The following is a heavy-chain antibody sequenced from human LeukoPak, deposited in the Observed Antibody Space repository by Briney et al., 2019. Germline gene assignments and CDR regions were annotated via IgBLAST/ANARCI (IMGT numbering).Heavy chain of an antibody. J-gene: IGHJ3*02. CDR3: ARGRIRQGAFDI. CDR2: IYYSGST. Sequence: KPSETLSLTCTVSGGSISSSSYYWGWIRQPPGKGLEWIGSIYYSGSTYYNPSLKSRVTISVDTSKNQFSLKLSSVTAADTAVYYCARGRIRQGAFDIWGQGTMVTVSS. D-gene: IGHD3-3*02. V-gene: IGHV4-39*07. CDR1: GGSISSSSYY.